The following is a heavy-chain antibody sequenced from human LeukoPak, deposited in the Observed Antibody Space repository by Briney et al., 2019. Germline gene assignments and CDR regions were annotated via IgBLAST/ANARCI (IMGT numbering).Heavy chain of an antibody. CDR1: GFTFSSYE. CDR3: ASGYCSSTSCYS. V-gene: IGHV3-48*03. CDR2: ISSSGSTI. J-gene: IGHJ4*02. D-gene: IGHD2-2*03. Sequence: VGSLRLSCAASGFTFSSYEMNWVRQAPGKGLEWVSYISSSGSTIYYADSVKGRFTISRDNAKNSLYLQMNSLRAEDTAVYYCASGYCSSTSCYSWGQGTLVTVSS.